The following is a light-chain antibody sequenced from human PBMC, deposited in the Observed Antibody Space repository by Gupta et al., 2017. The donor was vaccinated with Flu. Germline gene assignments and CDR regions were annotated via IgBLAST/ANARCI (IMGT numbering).Light chain of an antibody. CDR2: KAS. J-gene: IGKJ2*01. CDR3: HQYNSYSPET. CDR1: QSINNW. Sequence: DIQMTQSPSTLSAPVGDRVTITCRASQSINNWLAWYQQKPGKAPKLLIYKASSLQSGVPSRFSGSGSGTEFSLTISSLQPDDFAIYYCHQYNSYSPETFGQGTKLEIK. V-gene: IGKV1-5*03.